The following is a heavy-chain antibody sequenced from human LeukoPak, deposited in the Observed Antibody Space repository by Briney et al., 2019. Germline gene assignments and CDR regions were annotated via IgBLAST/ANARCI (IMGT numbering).Heavy chain of an antibody. J-gene: IGHJ4*02. CDR3: ARLRPPFDF. Sequence: GESLKISCQGSGYSFSDYWIGRVRQMPGTGLEWMGIIYPGDSDTRYSPSFQGQVTMSADKSISTAYLQWSSLKASDTAMYYCARLRPPFDFWGLGTLVTVSS. V-gene: IGHV5-51*01. CDR1: GYSFSDYW. CDR2: IYPGDSDT.